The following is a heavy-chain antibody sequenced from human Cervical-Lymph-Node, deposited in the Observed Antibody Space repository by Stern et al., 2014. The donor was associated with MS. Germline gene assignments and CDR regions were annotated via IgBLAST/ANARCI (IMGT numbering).Heavy chain of an antibody. V-gene: IGHV1-46*01. CDR3: AREPNYRGSYHRDYYNFYGMDV. CDR1: GYTFRSYF. D-gene: IGHD3-10*01. J-gene: IGHJ6*02. CDR2: INPSGGNT. Sequence: VQLVESGAEVKEPGASVNVSCEASGYTFRSYFIHWVRQAPGQGLEWMGVINPSGGNTRYAQKFQGRVIMSRDMSTSTVYMDLSSLKSEDTAVFYCAREPNYRGSYHRDYYNFYGMDVWGQGTTVTVSS.